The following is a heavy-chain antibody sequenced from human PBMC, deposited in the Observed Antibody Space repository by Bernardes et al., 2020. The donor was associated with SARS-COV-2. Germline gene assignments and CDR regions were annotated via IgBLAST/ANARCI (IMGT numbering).Heavy chain of an antibody. V-gene: IGHV3-23*01. CDR3: AKDPPVYCSGGSCLDY. J-gene: IGHJ4*02. CDR1: GFTFSSYA. Sequence: GSLRLSCAASGFTFSSYAMSWVRQAPGKGLEWVSAISGSGGSTYYADSVKGRFTISRDNSKNTLYLQMNSLRAEDTAVYYCAKDPPVYCSGGSCLDYWGQGTLVTVSS. CDR2: ISGSGGST. D-gene: IGHD2-15*01.